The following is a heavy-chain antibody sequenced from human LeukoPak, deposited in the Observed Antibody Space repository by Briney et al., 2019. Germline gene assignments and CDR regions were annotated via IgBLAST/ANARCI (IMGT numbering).Heavy chain of an antibody. CDR3: AREPYSSSWYYFDY. D-gene: IGHD6-13*01. J-gene: IGHJ4*02. V-gene: IGHV3-11*04. Sequence: GGSLRLSCAASGFTFSDYYMSWIRQAPGKGLEWVSYISSSGSTIYYADSVKGRFTISRDNAKNSLYLQMNSLRAEDTAVYYCAREPYSSSWYYFDYWGQGTLVTVSS. CDR1: GFTFSDYY. CDR2: ISSSGSTI.